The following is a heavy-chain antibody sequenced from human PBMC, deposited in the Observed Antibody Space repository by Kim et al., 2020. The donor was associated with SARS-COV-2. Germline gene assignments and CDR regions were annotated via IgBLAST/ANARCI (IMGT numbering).Heavy chain of an antibody. D-gene: IGHD3-10*01. J-gene: IGHJ4*02. V-gene: IGHV3-21*01. Sequence: GGSLRLSCAASGFTFSSYSMNWVRQAPGKGLEWVSSISSSSSYIYYADSVKGRFTISRDNAKNSLYLQMNSLRAEDTAVYYCARDGVLRGVRGVICYFDYWGQGTLVTVSS. CDR3: ARDGVLRGVRGVICYFDY. CDR1: GFTFSSYS. CDR2: ISSSSSYI.